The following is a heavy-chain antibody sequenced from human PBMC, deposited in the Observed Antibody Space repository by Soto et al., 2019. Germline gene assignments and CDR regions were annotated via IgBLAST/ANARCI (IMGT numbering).Heavy chain of an antibody. Sequence: EVQLLESGGGLVQPGGSLRLSCAASGFTFSSYAMSWVRQAPGKGLEWVSAISASGGSTYYADSVKGRFTISRDNSKNTLYVQMNSLRAEDTAVYYCAKDPYASGYTRFDYWGQGTLVTVSS. V-gene: IGHV3-23*01. D-gene: IGHD2-2*02. J-gene: IGHJ4*02. CDR1: GFTFSSYA. CDR3: AKDPYASGYTRFDY. CDR2: ISASGGST.